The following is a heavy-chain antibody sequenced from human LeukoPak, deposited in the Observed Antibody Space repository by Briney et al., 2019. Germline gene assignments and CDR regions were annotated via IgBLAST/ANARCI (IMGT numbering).Heavy chain of an antibody. CDR3: ARATVGSHWYFDL. CDR2: IKQDGSEK. CDR1: GFTFSSYW. Sequence: GGSLRLSCAASGFTFSSYWMSWVRQAPGKGLEWVANIKQDGSEKYYVDAVKGRFTISRDNVKNSLYLQMNSLRAEDTAVYYCARATVGSHWYFDLWGRGTLVTVSS. D-gene: IGHD1-14*01. J-gene: IGHJ2*01. V-gene: IGHV3-7*01.